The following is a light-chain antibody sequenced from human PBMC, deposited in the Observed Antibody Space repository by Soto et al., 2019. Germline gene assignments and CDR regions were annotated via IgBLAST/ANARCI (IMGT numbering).Light chain of an antibody. CDR1: SSDVGGYNY. CDR3: SSYTSSSTYV. CDR2: EVS. J-gene: IGLJ1*01. V-gene: IGLV2-14*01. Sequence: QSVLTQPASVSGCPGQSITISCTGTSSDVGGYNYVSWYQQHPGKAPKLMIYEVSNWPSGVSNRFSGSKSGNTASLTISGLQAEDEADYYCSSYTSSSTYVFGTGTKVTVL.